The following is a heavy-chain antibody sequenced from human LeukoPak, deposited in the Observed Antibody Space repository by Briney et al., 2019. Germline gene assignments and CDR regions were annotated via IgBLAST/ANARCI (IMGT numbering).Heavy chain of an antibody. Sequence: GGSLRLSCAASGFTFSSYSMNWVRQAPGKGLEWVSYISTSSSTIYYADSVKGRFTISRDNAKNSLYLQMNSLRVEDTAVYYCARVEMATISDYWGQGTLATVSS. CDR1: GFTFSSYS. D-gene: IGHD5-24*01. CDR2: ISTSSSTI. J-gene: IGHJ4*02. CDR3: ARVEMATISDY. V-gene: IGHV3-48*01.